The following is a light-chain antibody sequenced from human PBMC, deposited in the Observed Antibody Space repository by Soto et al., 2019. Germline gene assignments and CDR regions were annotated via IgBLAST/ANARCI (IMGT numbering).Light chain of an antibody. CDR3: QQYNNWPLT. CDR2: GES. Sequence: VMTQSPATLSLSPGESDTLSCRASQSVSSNLAWSHQKTGQAPRILIYGESTRATGIPDRLSASGSGTELNLTISRLQSEDFAVYYCQQYNNWPLTFGGGTKVDIK. CDR1: QSVSSN. V-gene: IGKV3-15*01. J-gene: IGKJ4*01.